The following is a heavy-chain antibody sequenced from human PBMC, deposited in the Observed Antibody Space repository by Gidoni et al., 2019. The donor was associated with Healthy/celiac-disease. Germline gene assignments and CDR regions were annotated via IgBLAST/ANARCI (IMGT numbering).Heavy chain of an antibody. J-gene: IGHJ6*02. CDR3: ARESRVVAATRLRYYGMDV. CDR1: GFTFSSYS. Sequence: EVQLVESGGGLVQPGGSLRLSCAASGFTFSSYSLNWVRQAPGKGLEWVSYISSSSSTIYYADSVKGRFTISRDNAKNSLYLQMNSLRDEDTAVYYCARESRVVAATRLRYYGMDVWGQGTTVTVSS. V-gene: IGHV3-48*02. D-gene: IGHD2-15*01. CDR2: ISSSSSTI.